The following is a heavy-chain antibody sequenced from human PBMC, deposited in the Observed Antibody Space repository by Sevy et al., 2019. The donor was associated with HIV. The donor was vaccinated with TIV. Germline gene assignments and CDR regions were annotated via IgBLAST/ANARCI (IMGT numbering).Heavy chain of an antibody. V-gene: IGHV3-23*01. Sequence: GGSLRLSCSASGFIFSNYAMSWVRQAPGKGLEWVSSISGSRDAFYYSDSVKGRFTIYRDDSNNTLYLHLRSLRAEDTALYYCAKYFYGSGNYAFDNWGQGTLVTVSS. CDR1: GFIFSNYA. J-gene: IGHJ4*02. D-gene: IGHD3-10*01. CDR3: AKYFYGSGNYAFDN. CDR2: ISGSRDAF.